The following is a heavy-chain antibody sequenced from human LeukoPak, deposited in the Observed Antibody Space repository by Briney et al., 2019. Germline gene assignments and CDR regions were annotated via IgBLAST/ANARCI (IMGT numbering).Heavy chain of an antibody. CDR3: ARERQRRFDY. D-gene: IGHD6-25*01. CDR1: GGSISSYY. CDR2: IYYSGST. V-gene: IGHV4-59*01. Sequence: SETPSLTCTVSGGSISSYYWSWIRQPPGKGLEWIGYIYYSGSTNYNPSLKSRVTISVDTSKNQFSLKLSSVTAADTAVYYCARERQRRFDYWGQGTLVTVSS. J-gene: IGHJ4*02.